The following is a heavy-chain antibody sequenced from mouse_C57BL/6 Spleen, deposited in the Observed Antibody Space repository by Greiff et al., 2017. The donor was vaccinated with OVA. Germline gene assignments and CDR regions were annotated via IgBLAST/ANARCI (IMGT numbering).Heavy chain of an antibody. CDR2: IDPETGGT. Sequence: VKLQESGAELVRPGASVTLSCKASGYTFTDYEMHWVKQTPVHGLEWIGAIDPETGGTAYNQKFKGKAILTADKSSSTAYMELRSLTSEDSAVYYCTRSPRNWDYFDYWGQGTTLTVSS. CDR1: GYTFTDYE. J-gene: IGHJ2*01. CDR3: TRSPRNWDYFDY. D-gene: IGHD4-1*02. V-gene: IGHV1-15*01.